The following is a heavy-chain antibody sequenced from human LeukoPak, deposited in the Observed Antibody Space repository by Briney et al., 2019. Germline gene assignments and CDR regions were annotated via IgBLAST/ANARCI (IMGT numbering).Heavy chain of an antibody. D-gene: IGHD3-10*01. CDR2: IYYSGST. V-gene: IGHV4-59*12. Sequence: SETLSLTCTVSGGSISSYYWSWIRQPPGKGLEWIGYIYYSGSTNYNPSLKSRVTISVDTSKNQFSLKLSSVTAADTAVYYCARDYYGSGSPYYFDYWGQGTLVTVSS. CDR1: GGSISSYY. CDR3: ARDYYGSGSPYYFDY. J-gene: IGHJ4*02.